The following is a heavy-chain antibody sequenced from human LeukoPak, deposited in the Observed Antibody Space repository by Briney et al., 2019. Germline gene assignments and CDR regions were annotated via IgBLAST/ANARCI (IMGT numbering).Heavy chain of an antibody. V-gene: IGHV3-33*01. CDR2: IASDGSNK. CDR1: GFTFSNYG. J-gene: IGHJ4*02. Sequence: GGSLRLSCAASGFTFSNYGMNWVRQAPGRGLEWVGIIASDGSNKYYADSVKGRFTISRDTSRNTLFLQMNSLRAEDTAVYYCARGFGGYILPLWDYWGQGTLVSVSS. D-gene: IGHD5-12*01. CDR3: ARGFGGYILPLWDY.